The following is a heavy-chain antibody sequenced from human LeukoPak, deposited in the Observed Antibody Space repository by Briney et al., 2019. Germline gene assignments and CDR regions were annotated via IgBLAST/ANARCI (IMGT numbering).Heavy chain of an antibody. V-gene: IGHV3-53*01. CDR2: IYSGGST. D-gene: IGHD5-18*01. CDR3: AREADTAGYGMDV. CDR1: GFTVSSNY. Sequence: GGSLRLSCAASGFTVSSNYMSWVRQAPGKGLEWVSVIYSGGSTYYADSVKGRFTISRDNSKNTLYLQMNSLRAEDTAVYYCAREADTAGYGMDVWGQGTTVTVSS. J-gene: IGHJ6*02.